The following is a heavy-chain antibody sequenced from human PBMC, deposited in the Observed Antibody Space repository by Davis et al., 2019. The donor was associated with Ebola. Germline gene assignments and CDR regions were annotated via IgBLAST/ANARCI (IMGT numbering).Heavy chain of an antibody. J-gene: IGHJ5*02. Sequence: ASVKVSCKTSGYTFTNYAIHWVRQAPGQRLEWMGWINAGNGNTKYSQKFQGRVTITRDTSASTAYMELSSLRSEDTAVYYCARDRPILRFLEGNWFDPWGQGTLVTVSS. CDR2: INAGNGNT. CDR1: GYTFTNYA. V-gene: IGHV1-3*01. CDR3: ARDRPILRFLEGNWFDP. D-gene: IGHD3-3*01.